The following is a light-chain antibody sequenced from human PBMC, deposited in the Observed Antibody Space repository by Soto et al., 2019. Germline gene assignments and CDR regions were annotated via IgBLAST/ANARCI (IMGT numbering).Light chain of an antibody. J-gene: IGKJ1*01. Sequence: EIVMTRSPTTLSVSPGERATLSCRASQSVSSNLAWYQQKPGQAPRLLIYGASTRATGIPARFSGSGSGTEFTLTISSLKSEDFAVYYCQQYNNWPWTFGQGTKVDIK. CDR2: GAS. CDR1: QSVSSN. CDR3: QQYNNWPWT. V-gene: IGKV3D-15*01.